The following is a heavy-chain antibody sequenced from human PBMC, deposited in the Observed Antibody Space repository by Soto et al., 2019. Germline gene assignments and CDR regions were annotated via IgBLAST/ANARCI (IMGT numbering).Heavy chain of an antibody. CDR1: GGSISSSNW. V-gene: IGHV4-4*02. CDR2: IYHSGST. CDR3: ARAEVPPYCSSTSCYAFDY. Sequence: SETLSLTCAVSGGSISSSNWWSWVRQPPGKGLEWIGEIYHSGSTNYNPSLKSRVTISVDKSKNQFSLKLSSVTAADTAVYYCARAEVPPYCSSTSCYAFDYWGQGTLVTVSS. J-gene: IGHJ4*02. D-gene: IGHD2-2*01.